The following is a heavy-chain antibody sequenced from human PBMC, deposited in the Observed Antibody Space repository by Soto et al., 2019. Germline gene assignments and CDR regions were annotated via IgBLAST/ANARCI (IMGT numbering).Heavy chain of an antibody. Sequence: QGQLVQSGGEVTKPGASVKVSCNASGYTFTSYGISWVRQAPGQGLEWMGWISHYSGHTKDAQRVQGRVTLTTETSTGTAYIELRGLASDDTAVYYCSRERCTTVKCYTHLLDVWGQGTTVKVSS. CDR1: GYTFTSYG. J-gene: IGHJ6*02. D-gene: IGHD2-8*01. V-gene: IGHV1-18*04. CDR2: ISHYSGHT. CDR3: SRERCTTVKCYTHLLDV.